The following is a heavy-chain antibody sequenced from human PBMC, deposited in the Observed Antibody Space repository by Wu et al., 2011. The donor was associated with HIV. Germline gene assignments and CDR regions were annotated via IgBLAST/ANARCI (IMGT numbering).Heavy chain of an antibody. J-gene: IGHJ5*02. D-gene: IGHD3-10*02. CDR3: ARVFGTATDSWFDP. CDR2: IRYDGSNK. V-gene: IGHV3-30*02. Sequence: KGLEWVAFIRYDGSNKYYADSVKGRFTISRDNSKNTLHLQMNSLRAEDTAVYYCARVFGTATDSWFDPWGQGTLVTVSS.